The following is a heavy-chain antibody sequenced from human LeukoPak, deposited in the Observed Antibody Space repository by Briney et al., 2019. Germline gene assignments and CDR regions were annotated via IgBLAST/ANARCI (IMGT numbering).Heavy chain of an antibody. V-gene: IGHV6-1*01. J-gene: IGHJ4*02. D-gene: IGHD3-16*02. Sequence: SQTLSLTCAISGDSVSSNSAAWNWIRQSPSRGLEWLGRTYYRSKWYNDYAVSVKSRITINPDTSKNQFSLQLNSVTPEDTAVYYCATAYYDYVWGSYRTPSSFDYWGQGTLVTVSS. CDR2: TYYRSKWYN. CDR3: ATAYYDYVWGSYRTPSSFDY. CDR1: GDSVSSNSAA.